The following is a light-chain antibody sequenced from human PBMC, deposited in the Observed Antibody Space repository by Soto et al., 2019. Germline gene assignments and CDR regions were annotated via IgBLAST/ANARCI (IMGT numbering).Light chain of an antibody. Sequence: EVVLTQSPDTLSLPPGERATLSCRASQSISSYLAWYQQKPGQAPRLLIYDASSRATGIPDRFSGSGSVTDFTLTISSLEPEDFAVYYCQQRSNWATFGPGTKVDIK. J-gene: IGKJ3*01. CDR3: QQRSNWAT. V-gene: IGKV3-11*01. CDR2: DAS. CDR1: QSISSY.